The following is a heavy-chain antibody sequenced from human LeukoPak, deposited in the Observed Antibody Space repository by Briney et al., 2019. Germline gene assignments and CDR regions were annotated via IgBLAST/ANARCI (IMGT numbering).Heavy chain of an antibody. CDR2: ISSSSSYI. J-gene: IGHJ4*02. CDR3: ARDSCGGDCYSGFDY. D-gene: IGHD2-21*02. V-gene: IGHV3-21*01. Sequence: GGSLRLSCAASGFTFSYYSMNWVRQAPGKGLEWVSSISSSSSYIYYADSLKGRFTISRDNAKNSLYLQMTSLRAEDTAIYYCARDSCGGDCYSGFDYWGQGTLVTVSS. CDR1: GFTFSYYS.